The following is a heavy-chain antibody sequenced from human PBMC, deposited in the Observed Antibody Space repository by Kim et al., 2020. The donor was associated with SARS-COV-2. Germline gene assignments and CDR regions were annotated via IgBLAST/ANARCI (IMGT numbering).Heavy chain of an antibody. CDR3: ARGVFTTVVTPLDY. CDR1: GFTFSSYA. Sequence: GRSLRLSCAASGFTFSSYAMHWVRQAPGKGLEWVAVISYDGSNKYYADSVKGRFTISRDNSKNTLYLQMNSLRAEDTAVYYCARGVFTTVVTPLDYWGQGTLVTVSS. J-gene: IGHJ4*02. V-gene: IGHV3-30-3*01. CDR2: ISYDGSNK. D-gene: IGHD4-17*01.